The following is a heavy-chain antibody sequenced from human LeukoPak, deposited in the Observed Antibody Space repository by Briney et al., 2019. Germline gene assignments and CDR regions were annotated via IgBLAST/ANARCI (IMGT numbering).Heavy chain of an antibody. V-gene: IGHV3-23*01. J-gene: IGHJ4*02. D-gene: IGHD5-18*01. CDR3: VKADGVTPE. CDR2: ISATGGAT. CDR1: GFTFNNNA. Sequence: GGSLRLSCAVSGFTFNNNAMSWVRQAPGKGLECVSAISATGGATYYADSVKGRITISRDNSKSTLYLQMNSLRAEDTAVYYCVKADGVTPEWGQGTLVTVSS.